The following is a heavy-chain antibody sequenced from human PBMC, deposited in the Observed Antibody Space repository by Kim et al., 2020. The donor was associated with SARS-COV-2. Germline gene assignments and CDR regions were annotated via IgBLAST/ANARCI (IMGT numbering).Heavy chain of an antibody. J-gene: IGHJ4*02. CDR1: GGTFTTHP. CDR2: IIPIFDKA. V-gene: IGHV1-69*06. Sequence: SVKVSCKASGGTFTTHPVSWVRQAPGQGLEWMGGIIPIFDKATYAQRFQGRVAITADKSTSTAYMELSSLTSEDTAVYYCADPHNGYWGQGTLVTVSS. CDR3: ADPHNGY. D-gene: IGHD2-8*01.